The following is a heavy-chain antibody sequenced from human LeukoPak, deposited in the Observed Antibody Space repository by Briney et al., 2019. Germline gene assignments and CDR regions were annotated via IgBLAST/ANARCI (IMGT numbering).Heavy chain of an antibody. CDR2: IYYSGST. D-gene: IGHD3-3*01. V-gene: IGHV4-59*11. Sequence: SETLSLTCTVSGGSISSHYWSWIRQPPGKGLEWIRYIYYSGSTNYNPSLKSRVTISVDTSKNQFSLKLSSVTAADTAVYYCAREAITIFGVVIDYWGQGTLVTVSS. J-gene: IGHJ4*02. CDR1: GGSISSHY. CDR3: AREAITIFGVVIDY.